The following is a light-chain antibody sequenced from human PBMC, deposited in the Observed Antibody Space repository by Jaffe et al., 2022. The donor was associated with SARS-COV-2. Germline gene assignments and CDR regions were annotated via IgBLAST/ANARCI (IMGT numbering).Light chain of an antibody. CDR2: YDS. CDR1: NIGSKS. CDR3: QVWDSTSDHYV. J-gene: IGLJ1*01. Sequence: SYVLTQPPSVSVAPGKTARITCEGNNIGSKSVHWYQQKSGQAPVLVIHYDSDRPSGIPERFSGSNSGDAATLTLSRVEVGDEADYYCQVWDSTSDHYVFGTGTKVTVL. V-gene: IGLV3-21*04.